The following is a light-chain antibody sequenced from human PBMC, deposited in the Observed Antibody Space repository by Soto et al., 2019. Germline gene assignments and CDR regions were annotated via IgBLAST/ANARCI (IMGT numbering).Light chain of an antibody. V-gene: IGKV3-11*01. CDR3: QQRFNWPRFT. CDR2: DAS. J-gene: IGKJ2*01. CDR1: QSVSSY. Sequence: EIVLTQSPATLSLSPGERATLSCRASQSVSSYLAWYQQKPGQAPRLLIYDASNRATGIPARFSGGGSGTDVTPIISSLEPEDFAVYYCQQRFNWPRFTFGQGTKLEIK.